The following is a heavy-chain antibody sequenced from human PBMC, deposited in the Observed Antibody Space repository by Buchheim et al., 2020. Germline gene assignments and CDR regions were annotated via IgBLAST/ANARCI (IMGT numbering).Heavy chain of an antibody. D-gene: IGHD2-15*01. CDR2: IYYSRST. V-gene: IGHV4-31*03. CDR3: ASERYCSGGSCYLPLCY. CDR1: GGSISCGGYY. Sequence: QVQLQESGPGLVKPSQTLSLPCTVSGGSISCGGYYWSWIRQHPGKVLEWIGYIYYSRSTYYNPSLKSRVTISVDTNKNQFSLELSSVTAADTAVYYCASERYCSGGSCYLPLCYWGQGTL. J-gene: IGHJ4*02.